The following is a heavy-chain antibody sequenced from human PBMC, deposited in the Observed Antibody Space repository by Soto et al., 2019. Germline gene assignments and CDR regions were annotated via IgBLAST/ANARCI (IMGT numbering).Heavy chain of an antibody. D-gene: IGHD3-3*01. CDR3: ARDRLTIFGGDY. CDR2: INPNSGGT. V-gene: IGHV1-2*02. CDR1: GYTFTGYY. J-gene: IGHJ4*02. Sequence: AAVKVSCKASGYTFTGYYMHWVRQAPGQGLEWMGWINPNSGGTNYAQKFQGRVTMTRDTSISTAYMELSRLRSDDTAVYYCARDRLTIFGGDYWGQGTLVTVSS.